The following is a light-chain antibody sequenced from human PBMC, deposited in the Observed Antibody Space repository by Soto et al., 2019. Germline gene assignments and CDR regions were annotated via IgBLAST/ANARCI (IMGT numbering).Light chain of an antibody. Sequence: DIQMTQSPSSLSASVGDRVTITCRASQSINSYLNWYQQKPWKAPKLLIYAASSLQSGVPSRFSGSGSGTYFTLTISSLQPEDFATYYYQQSYSTSFTFGPGTKVDIK. CDR1: QSINSY. CDR2: AAS. J-gene: IGKJ3*01. CDR3: QQSYSTSFT. V-gene: IGKV1-39*01.